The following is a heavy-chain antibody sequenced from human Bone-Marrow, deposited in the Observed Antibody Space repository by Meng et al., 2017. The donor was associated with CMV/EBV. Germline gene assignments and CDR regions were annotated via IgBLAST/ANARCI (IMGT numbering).Heavy chain of an antibody. V-gene: IGHV1-69*10. Sequence: SVKVSCKASGGTFSSYAIIWVRQAPGQGLEWMGGIIPILGIANYAQKFQGRVTITTDESTSTAYMELGSLRSEDTAGYYCASAYPRGAYYYGMYVWGQGTTVTGFS. J-gene: IGHJ6*01. D-gene: IGHD3-10*01. CDR3: ASAYPRGAYYYGMYV. CDR1: GGTFSSYA. CDR2: IIPILGIA.